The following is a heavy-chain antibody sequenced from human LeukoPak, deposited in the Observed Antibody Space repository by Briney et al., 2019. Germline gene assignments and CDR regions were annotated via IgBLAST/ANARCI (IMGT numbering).Heavy chain of an antibody. J-gene: IGHJ6*02. Sequence: ASVTVSCKASGGTFTNYAISWVRQAPGQGLEWMGGIIPLLGTPNYAQKFQGRVTITADDSTSTAYMELTSLRSEDTAVYYCAEDSSMVTTRAPYYYYYLDVGGQGTAVTVSS. CDR2: IIPLLGTP. CDR3: AEDSSMVTTRAPYYYYYLDV. V-gene: IGHV1-69*13. CDR1: GGTFTNYA. D-gene: IGHD4-17*01.